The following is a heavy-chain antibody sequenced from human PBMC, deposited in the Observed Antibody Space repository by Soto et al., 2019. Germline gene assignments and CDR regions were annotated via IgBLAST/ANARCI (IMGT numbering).Heavy chain of an antibody. V-gene: IGHV1-69*01. CDR1: GGTFSSYA. J-gene: IGHJ6*02. CDR2: IIPIVGSA. CDR3: ARSQGSSTSLEIYYYYYYGMDV. D-gene: IGHD2-2*01. Sequence: QVQLVQSGAEVKKPGSSVKVSCKASGGTFSSYAISWVRQGPGQGLEWMGGIIPIVGSANYAQKFQGRVTITADESTSTAYMELSSLRSEDTAVYYCARSQGSSTSLEIYYYYYYGMDVWGQGTTVTVSS.